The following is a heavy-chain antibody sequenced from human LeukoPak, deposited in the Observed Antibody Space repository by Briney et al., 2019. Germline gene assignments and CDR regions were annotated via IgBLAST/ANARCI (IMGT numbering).Heavy chain of an antibody. J-gene: IGHJ4*02. CDR3: ARGGVRIQLGCFDY. Sequence: ASVKVCCKASGYTFTSYFMHWVRQAPGQGLEWMGIINPSGGSTSYAQKFQGRVNMTRDTSTSTVYLELSSLTSDDTAVYYCARGGVRIQLGCFDYWGQGTLVTVSS. CDR2: INPSGGST. CDR1: GYTFTSYF. D-gene: IGHD5-18*01. V-gene: IGHV1-46*01.